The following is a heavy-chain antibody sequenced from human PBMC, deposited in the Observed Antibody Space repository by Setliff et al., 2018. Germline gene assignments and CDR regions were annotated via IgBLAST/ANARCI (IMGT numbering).Heavy chain of an antibody. Sequence: SETLSLTCTVSGGASVSRGSYYWSWIRQPAGEGLEWIGLIYKTGNTYYNPSLKSRVTISINASENQFSLKLSSVTAADTAVYYWASGHGSGWHYLDSWGQGTLVTVSS. J-gene: IGHJ4*02. CDR3: ASGHGSGWHYLDS. D-gene: IGHD6-19*01. V-gene: IGHV4-61*10. CDR2: IYKTGNT. CDR1: GGASVSRGSYY.